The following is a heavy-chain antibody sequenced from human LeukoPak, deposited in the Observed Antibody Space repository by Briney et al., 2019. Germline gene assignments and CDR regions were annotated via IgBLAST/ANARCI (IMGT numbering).Heavy chain of an antibody. V-gene: IGHV3-66*01. D-gene: IGHD3-10*01. CDR3: ASMVRGTASGY. CDR1: GITVSTNY. J-gene: IGHJ4*02. Sequence: GGSLRLSCAVSGITVSTNYMSWVRQAPGKGLEWVSVIYSSGNTYYADSVKGRFTISRDNSKNTLYLQITSLRAEDTAVYYCASMVRGTASGYWGQGTLVTVSS. CDR2: IYSSGNT.